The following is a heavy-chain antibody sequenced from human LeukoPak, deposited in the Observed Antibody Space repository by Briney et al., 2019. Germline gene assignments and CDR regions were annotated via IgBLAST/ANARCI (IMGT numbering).Heavy chain of an antibody. J-gene: IGHJ4*02. Sequence: PGGSLRLSCAASGFTFRSYAMHWVRQAPGKGLEWVAVISYDGSNKYYADSVKGRFTISRDNSKNTLYLQMNSLRAEDTAVYYCARDRDYYDSSGPLDYWGQGTLVTVSS. CDR1: GFTFRSYA. V-gene: IGHV3-30-3*01. CDR2: ISYDGSNK. D-gene: IGHD3-22*01. CDR3: ARDRDYYDSSGPLDY.